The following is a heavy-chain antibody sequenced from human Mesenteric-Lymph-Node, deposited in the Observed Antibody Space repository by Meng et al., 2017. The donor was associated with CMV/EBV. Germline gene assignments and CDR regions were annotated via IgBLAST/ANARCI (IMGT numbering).Heavy chain of an antibody. CDR1: GFDFGGYT. CDR2: ITATGSYI. J-gene: IGHJ3*02. D-gene: IGHD2-2*01. Sequence: GGSLRLSCAASGFDFGGYTMTWVRQAPGKGLEWVSSITATGSYIFYADSVKGRFSISRDGAQKSLFLQMNSLRAEDTAIYFCAREGEGFCSSTSCYGGAFHIWGQGTMVTVSS. V-gene: IGHV3-21*01. CDR3: AREGEGFCSSTSCYGGAFHI.